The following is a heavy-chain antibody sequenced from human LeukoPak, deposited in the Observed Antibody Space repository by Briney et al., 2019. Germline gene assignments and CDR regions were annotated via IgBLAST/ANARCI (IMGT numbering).Heavy chain of an antibody. V-gene: IGHV4-30-4*08. CDR1: GGSVSSGDYY. CDR2: IYYSGNT. Sequence: SQTLSLTCTVSGGSVSSGDYYWNWIRQPPGKGLEWIGYIYYSGNTYYNPSPKSRLTISVDTSKNQFSLQLTSVTAADTAVYYCARARRFAAAGTTAFDIWGQGTLVTVSS. CDR3: ARARRFAAAGTTAFDI. J-gene: IGHJ4*02. D-gene: IGHD6-13*01.